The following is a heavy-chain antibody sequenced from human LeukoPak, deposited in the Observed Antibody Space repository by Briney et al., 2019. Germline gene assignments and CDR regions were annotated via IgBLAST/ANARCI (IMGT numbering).Heavy chain of an antibody. CDR1: GGSISSYY. CDR3: AREGYSSSWFDY. J-gene: IGHJ4*02. CDR2: IYYSGST. Sequence: SETLSLTCTVSGGSISSYYWSWIRQPPGKGLEWIGNIYYSGSTNYNPSLKSRVTISVDTSKSQFSLKLSSVTAADTAVYYCAREGYSSSWFDYWGQGTLVTVSS. D-gene: IGHD6-13*01. V-gene: IGHV4-59*01.